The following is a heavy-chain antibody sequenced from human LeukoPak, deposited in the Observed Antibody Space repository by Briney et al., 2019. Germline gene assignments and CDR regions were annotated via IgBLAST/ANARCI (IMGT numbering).Heavy chain of an antibody. J-gene: IGHJ4*02. CDR2: IYYRGRT. D-gene: IGHD3-22*01. CDR3: ARDGGDDSSGYYPFFDY. CDR1: GGSISSGDYY. Sequence: SETLSLTCTISGGSISSGDYYWSWIRQPPGKGLVWIGYIYYRGRTYYNPSLKSRVTISVDTSKNQFSLKLSSVTAADTAVYYCARDGGDDSSGYYPFFDYWGQGTLVTVSS. V-gene: IGHV4-30-4*08.